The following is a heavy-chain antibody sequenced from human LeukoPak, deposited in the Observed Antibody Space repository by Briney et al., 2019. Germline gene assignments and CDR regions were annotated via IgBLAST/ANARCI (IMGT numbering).Heavy chain of an antibody. CDR1: GGSFSGYY. CDR2: INHSGST. CDR3: ARVGGPIVVVVAAYDAFDI. V-gene: IGHV4-34*01. D-gene: IGHD2-15*01. J-gene: IGHJ3*02. Sequence: PSETLSLTCAVYGGSFSGYYWSWIRQPPGKGLEWIGEINHSGSTNYNPSLKSRVTISVDTSKNQFSLKLSSVTAADTAVYYCARVGGPIVVVVAAYDAFDIWGQGTMVTVSS.